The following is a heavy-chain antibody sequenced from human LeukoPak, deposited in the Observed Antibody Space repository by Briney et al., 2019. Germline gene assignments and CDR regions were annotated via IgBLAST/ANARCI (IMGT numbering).Heavy chain of an antibody. J-gene: IGHJ4*02. CDR1: GGTFSSYA. D-gene: IGHD3-3*01. CDR3: ARDLYDFWSGYAGTYNTGY. V-gene: IGHV1-69*06. CDR2: IIPIFGTA. Sequence: SVKVSCKASGGTFSSYAISWVRQAPGQGLEWMGGIIPIFGTANYAQKFQGRVTITADKPTSTAYMELSSLRSDDTAVYYCARDLYDFWSGYAGTYNTGYWGQGTLVTVSS.